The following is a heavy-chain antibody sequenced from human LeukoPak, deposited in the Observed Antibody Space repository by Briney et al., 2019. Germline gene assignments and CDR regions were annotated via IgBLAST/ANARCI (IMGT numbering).Heavy chain of an antibody. CDR1: GYTFTSYY. V-gene: IGHV1-46*01. CDR3: ARLPDPYCSSTSCQIDYYFDY. J-gene: IGHJ4*02. CDR2: INPSGGST. Sequence: ASVKVSCKASGYTFTSYYMHWVRQAPGQGLEWMGIINPSGGSTSYAQKFQGRVTMTRDMSTSTVYMELSSLRSEDTAVYYCARLPDPYCSSTSCQIDYYFDYWGQGTLVTVSS. D-gene: IGHD2-2*01.